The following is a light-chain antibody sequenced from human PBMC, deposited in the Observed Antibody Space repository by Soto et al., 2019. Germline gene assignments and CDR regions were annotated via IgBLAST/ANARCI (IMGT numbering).Light chain of an antibody. J-gene: IGKJ4*01. Sequence: EIVLTQSPGTLSLSPGERVTLSCRASPSVSSSYLAWYQQKPGQAPRLLFYGASRRATGIPDRFSGSWSGTEFTLTINSLQSEDFAVYYCQQYDAWPLTFGGGTKVDIK. CDR3: QQYDAWPLT. CDR1: PSVSSSY. V-gene: IGKV3-20*01. CDR2: GAS.